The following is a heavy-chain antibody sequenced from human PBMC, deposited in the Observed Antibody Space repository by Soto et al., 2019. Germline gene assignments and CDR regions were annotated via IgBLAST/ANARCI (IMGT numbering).Heavy chain of an antibody. V-gene: IGHV6-1*01. CDR1: GDSVSRNSAA. J-gene: IGHJ4*02. D-gene: IGHD1-26*01. CDR2: TYYRSKWYN. CDR3: ARSPGLGAQGPILYFDY. Sequence: PSQTLSLTCAISGDSVSRNSAAWNWIRQSPSRGLEWLGRTYYRSKWYNDYAVSVKSRITINPDTTKNQFSLQLNSVTPEDTAVYYCARSPGLGAQGPILYFDYWGQGILVTVSS.